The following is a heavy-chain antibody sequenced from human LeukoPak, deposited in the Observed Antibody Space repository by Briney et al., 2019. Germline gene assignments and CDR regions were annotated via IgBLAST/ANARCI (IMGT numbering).Heavy chain of an antibody. J-gene: IGHJ3*02. Sequence: SETLSLTCAVSGYSISSGYYWGWIRQPPGKGLEWIGSIYYSGSTYYNPSLKSRVTISVDTSKNQFSLKLSSVTAADTAVYYCARRDDGAYYDFWSGYPAAFDIWGQGTMVTVSS. CDR1: GYSISSGYY. CDR2: IYYSGST. CDR3: ARRDDGAYYDFWSGYPAAFDI. V-gene: IGHV4-38-2*01. D-gene: IGHD3-3*01.